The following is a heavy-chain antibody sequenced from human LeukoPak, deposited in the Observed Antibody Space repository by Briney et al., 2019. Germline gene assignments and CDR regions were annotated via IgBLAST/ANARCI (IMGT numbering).Heavy chain of an antibody. CDR3: TTDPNIVVVPAAMLGGDY. J-gene: IGHJ4*02. Sequence: GGSLRLSCAASGVTFTKAWMTWVRQAPGKGLEWVGRIKSKTEGGTTDYAAPVKGRFTISRDDSKNTLYLQMNSLKTEDTAVYYCTTDPNIVVVPAAMLGGDYWGQGTLVTVSS. D-gene: IGHD2-2*01. CDR2: IKSKTEGGTT. CDR1: GVTFTKAW. V-gene: IGHV3-15*01.